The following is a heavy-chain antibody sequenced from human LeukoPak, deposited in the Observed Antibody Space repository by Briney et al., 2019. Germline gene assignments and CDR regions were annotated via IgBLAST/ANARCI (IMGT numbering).Heavy chain of an antibody. Sequence: SQTLSLTCAVSGGSISSGDHSWSWIRQPPGNGLEWIGYIYDSGSTYYNPSLKSRVTISVDTSKNQFSLKLSSGTAADTAVYYCARVSNDYGGNGAFDIWGQGTMVTVSS. CDR1: GGSISSGDHS. J-gene: IGHJ3*02. CDR2: IYDSGST. CDR3: ARVSNDYGGNGAFDI. D-gene: IGHD4-23*01. V-gene: IGHV4-30-2*01.